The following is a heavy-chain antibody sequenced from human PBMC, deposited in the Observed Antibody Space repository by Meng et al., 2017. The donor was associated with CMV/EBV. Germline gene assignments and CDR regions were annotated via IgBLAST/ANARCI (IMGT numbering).Heavy chain of an antibody. V-gene: IGHV4-59*01. Sequence: ESLKISCAASGFTFSNAWMSWVRQAPGKGLEWVGYIYYSGSTNYNPSLKSRVTISVDTSKNQFSLKLSSVTAADTAVYYCARGLVRSAFDYWGQGTLVTVSS. CDR2: IYYSGST. D-gene: IGHD4-17*01. CDR1: GFTFSNAW. J-gene: IGHJ4*02. CDR3: ARGLVRSAFDY.